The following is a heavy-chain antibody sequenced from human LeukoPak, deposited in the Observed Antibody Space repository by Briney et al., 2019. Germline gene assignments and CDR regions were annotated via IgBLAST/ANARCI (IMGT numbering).Heavy chain of an antibody. CDR1: GGSVSSYY. D-gene: IGHD3-22*01. Sequence: SETLSLTCSVSGGSVSSYYWSWIRQPPGKGLEWIVFYHDGGSTVYNPSFKSRVTISVDTSKNQVYLKLSSVTAADTAVYFCAKFYFDSSGYYDVFDIWGQGTMVTVSS. J-gene: IGHJ3*02. CDR2: YHDGGST. V-gene: IGHV4-59*02. CDR3: AKFYFDSSGYYDVFDI.